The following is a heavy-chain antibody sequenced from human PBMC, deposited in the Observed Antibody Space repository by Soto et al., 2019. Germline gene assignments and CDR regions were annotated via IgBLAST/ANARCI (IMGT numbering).Heavy chain of an antibody. Sequence: QVLLVQSGAEVKKPGASVKVSCKASGYTFISYGFSWVRQAPGQGLEWLGWISAYNGNTNYAHKLVGKVTISADCSTSAAGRVGRGLMSDDPAVYYCARGEVSWSGGSCFGEGYFQHWGQGTRVTVSS. CDR2: ISAYNGNT. V-gene: IGHV1-18*01. J-gene: IGHJ1*01. D-gene: IGHD2-15*01. CDR3: ARGEVSWSGGSCFGEGYFQH. CDR1: GYTFISYG.